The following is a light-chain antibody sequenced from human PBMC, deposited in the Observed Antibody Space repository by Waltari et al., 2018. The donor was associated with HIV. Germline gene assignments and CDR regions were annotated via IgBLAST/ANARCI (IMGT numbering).Light chain of an antibody. V-gene: IGKV1-6*01. CDR2: XXX. Sequence: XXXXQSPSXXXASVGXRXTXTCRASQGIRNDLGWYQQKPGKSPKLLIXXXXXXEXXVPSRFXGSGSGTVFTLTISSLQPEDFATYYCLQDFNYPRTFGQGTKVEIK. CDR3: LQDFNYPRT. CDR1: QGIRND. J-gene: IGKJ1*01.